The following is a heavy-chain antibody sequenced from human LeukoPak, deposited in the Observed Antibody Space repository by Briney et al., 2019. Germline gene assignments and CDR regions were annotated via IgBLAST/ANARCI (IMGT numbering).Heavy chain of an antibody. V-gene: IGHV3-74*01. CDR1: GFTFDDYA. CDR2: INVDGSSA. Sequence: GRSLRLSCAASGFTFDDYAMHWVRQAPGKGLVWVSRINVDGSSAAYADSVKGRFTISRDSAKNTLYLQMNSLRAEDTAVYYCTSSLDSWGQGTLVTVSS. CDR3: TSSLDS. J-gene: IGHJ4*02.